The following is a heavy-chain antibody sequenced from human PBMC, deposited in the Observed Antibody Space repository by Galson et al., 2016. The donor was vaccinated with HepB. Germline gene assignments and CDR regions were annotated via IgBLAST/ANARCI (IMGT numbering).Heavy chain of an antibody. J-gene: IGHJ6*02. CDR2: INPTGVTT. CDR3: AEREAYCSNGVCYSGWAYGMDV. V-gene: IGHV3-23*01. CDR1: GFTFSSYV. D-gene: IGHD2-8*01. Sequence: SLRLSCAASGFTFSSYVMTWVRQAPGKGLEWVSAINPTGVTTYYADSVKGRFTFSRDNSKNTLYLQMNSLRVEDTAEYYCAEREAYCSNGVCYSGWAYGMDVWGQGTTVTVSS.